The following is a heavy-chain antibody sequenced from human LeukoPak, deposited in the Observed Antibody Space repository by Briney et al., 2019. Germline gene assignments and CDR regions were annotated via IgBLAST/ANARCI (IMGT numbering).Heavy chain of an antibody. CDR1: GXSFSSNW. Sequence: GGSLRLSWVASGXSFSSNWMHWVRQAPGKGLVWVSRINSDGSTINYAASVKGRFTISRDNAKNTLFLQMNSLRVEDTAVYYCARALVGTNDYWGQGTVVTVSS. CDR3: ARALVGTNDY. V-gene: IGHV3-74*01. J-gene: IGHJ4*02. D-gene: IGHD1-26*01. CDR2: INSDGSTI.